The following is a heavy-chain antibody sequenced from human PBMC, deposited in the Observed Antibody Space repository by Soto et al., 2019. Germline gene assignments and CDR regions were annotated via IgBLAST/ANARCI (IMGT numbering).Heavy chain of an antibody. V-gene: IGHV5-51*01. CDR1: GYSFTSYW. D-gene: IGHD3-10*01. CDR2: IYPGDSDT. Sequence: GESLKISCKGSGYSFTSYWIGWVRQMPGKGLEWMGIIYPGDSDTRYSPSFQGQVTISADKSISTAYLQWSSLKASDTAMYYCARRFSGSYYNVGWFDPWGQGTLVTVSS. J-gene: IGHJ5*02. CDR3: ARRFSGSYYNVGWFDP.